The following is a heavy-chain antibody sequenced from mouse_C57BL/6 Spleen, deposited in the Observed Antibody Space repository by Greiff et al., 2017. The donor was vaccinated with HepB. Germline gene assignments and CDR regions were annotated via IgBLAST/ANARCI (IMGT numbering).Heavy chain of an antibody. Sequence: VQLQQSGPELVKPGASVKISCKASGYAFSSSWMNWVKQRHGKGLEWIGRIYPGDGNTNSHGEFKGKATLTADKSSSTAYMQLSSLTSGDSAVYFRANYYGSSYGFAYWGQGTLVTVSA. CDR2: IYPGDGNT. CDR3: ANYYGSSYGFAY. CDR1: GYAFSSSW. D-gene: IGHD1-1*01. J-gene: IGHJ3*01. V-gene: IGHV1-82*01.